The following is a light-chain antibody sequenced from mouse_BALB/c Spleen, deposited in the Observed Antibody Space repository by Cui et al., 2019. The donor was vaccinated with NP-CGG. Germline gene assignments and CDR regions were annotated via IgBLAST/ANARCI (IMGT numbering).Light chain of an antibody. Sequence: FVTQDPAPTTSPGETVTLTCRSSTGAVTTSNYANWVQEKPDHLFTGLIGGTNNRAPGVPARFSGSLIGDKAALTITGAQTEDEAIYFCALWYSNHWVFGGGTKLTVL. V-gene: IGLV1*01. CDR2: GTN. CDR3: ALWYSNHWV. J-gene: IGLJ1*01. CDR1: TGAVTTSNY.